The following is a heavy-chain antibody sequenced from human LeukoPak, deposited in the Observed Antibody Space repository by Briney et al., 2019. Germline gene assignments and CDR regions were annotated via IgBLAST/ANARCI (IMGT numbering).Heavy chain of an antibody. Sequence: GGSLRLSCAASGFTFSSYAMSWVRQAPGKGLEWVSAISGSGGSTYYADSVKGRFTISSDNSKNTLYLQMNSLRAEDTAVYYCAKDPSPYSSSWNHFDYWAREPWSPSPQ. D-gene: IGHD6-13*01. CDR2: ISGSGGST. V-gene: IGHV3-23*01. CDR3: AKDPSPYSSSWNHFDY. CDR1: GFTFSSYA. J-gene: IGHJ4*02.